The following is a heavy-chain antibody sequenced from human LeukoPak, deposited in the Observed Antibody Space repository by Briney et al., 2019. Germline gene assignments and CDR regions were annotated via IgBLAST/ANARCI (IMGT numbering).Heavy chain of an antibody. J-gene: IGHJ4*02. CDR3: ARVLNDYGDYVFDY. CDR2: ISSSSSYI. D-gene: IGHD4-17*01. V-gene: IGHV3-21*01. CDR1: GFTFSSYW. Sequence: GGSLRLSCAASGFTFSSYWMNWVRQAPGKGLEWVSSISSSSSYIYYADSLKGRFTISRDNTKNSLYLQMNSLRAEDTAVYYCARVLNDYGDYVFDYWGQGTLVTVSS.